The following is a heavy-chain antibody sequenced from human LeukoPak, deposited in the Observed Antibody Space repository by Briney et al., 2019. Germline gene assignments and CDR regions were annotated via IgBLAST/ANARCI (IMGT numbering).Heavy chain of an antibody. CDR3: AKARSTVEGWYFDL. CDR1: GFTFSSYS. Sequence: GGSLRLSCAASGFTFSSYSMNWVRQAPGKGREWVSSISSSSSYIYYADSVKGRFTISRDNAKNSLYLQMNSLRAEDTAVYYCAKARSTVEGWYFDLWGRGTLVTVSS. V-gene: IGHV3-21*04. J-gene: IGHJ2*01. D-gene: IGHD4-17*01. CDR2: ISSSSSYI.